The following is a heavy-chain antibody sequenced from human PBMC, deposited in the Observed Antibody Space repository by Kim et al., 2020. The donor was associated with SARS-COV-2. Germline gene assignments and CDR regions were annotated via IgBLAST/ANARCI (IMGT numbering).Heavy chain of an antibody. CDR3: ARAHYYGSGSYNQHYGKDV. J-gene: IGHJ6*02. Sequence: SETLSLTCTVSGGSISSGGYYWSWIRQHPGKGLEWIGYIYYTGSTYYNPSLKSRVTISVDTSKNQFSLKLSSVTAADTAVYYCARAHYYGSGSYNQHYGKDVWGQETTVTVSS. CDR1: GGSISSGGYY. CDR2: IYYTGST. V-gene: IGHV4-31*03. D-gene: IGHD3-10*01.